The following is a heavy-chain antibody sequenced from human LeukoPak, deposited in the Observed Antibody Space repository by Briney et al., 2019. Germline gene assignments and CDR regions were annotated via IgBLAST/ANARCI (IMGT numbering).Heavy chain of an antibody. D-gene: IGHD4-11*01. CDR2: FDPEDGET. Sequence: AFVKVSCKVSGYTLHELSMARVRPAPGKGLEWVGGFDPEDGETIYAQKFQGRVTMTKDTSTDTAYMELSSLRSEDTAVYYCATGLEQTTVTTTFDYWGQGTLVTVSS. CDR3: ATGLEQTTVTTTFDY. J-gene: IGHJ4*02. V-gene: IGHV1-24*01. CDR1: GYTLHELS.